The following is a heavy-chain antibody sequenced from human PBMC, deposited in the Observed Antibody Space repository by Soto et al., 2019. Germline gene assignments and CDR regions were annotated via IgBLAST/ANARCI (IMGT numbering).Heavy chain of an antibody. CDR1: GGSISSYY. V-gene: IGHV4-59*01. CDR3: ARWGIAAAGSFDY. D-gene: IGHD6-13*01. Sequence: SETLSLTCTVSGGSISSYYWSWIRQPPGKGLEWIGYIYYSGSTNYNPSLKSRVTISVGTSKNQFSLKLSSVTAADTAVYYCARWGIAAAGSFDYWGQGTLVTVSS. J-gene: IGHJ4*02. CDR2: IYYSGST.